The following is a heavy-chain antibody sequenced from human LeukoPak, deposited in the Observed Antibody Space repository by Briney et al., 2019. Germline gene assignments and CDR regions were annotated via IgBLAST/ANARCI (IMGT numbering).Heavy chain of an antibody. D-gene: IGHD6-13*01. V-gene: IGHV5-51*01. CDR1: GYRLTNNW. Sequence: GESLQISCKISGYRLTNNWIGWVRQVPGKGLEWMGLIYPGYSDAKYSPSFQGQVTLSVDTSISTAYLQLGGLRASDTAIYYCVRFGLTSSLDHWGQGTLVTVSS. CDR2: IYPGYSDA. J-gene: IGHJ5*02. CDR3: VRFGLTSSLDH.